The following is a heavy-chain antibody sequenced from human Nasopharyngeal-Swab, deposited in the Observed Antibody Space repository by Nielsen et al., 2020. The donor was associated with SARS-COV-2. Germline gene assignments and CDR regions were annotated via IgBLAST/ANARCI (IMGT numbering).Heavy chain of an antibody. CDR3: ARARPDIVVVPAALLFDP. Sequence: GESLKISCAASGFTFSSYDMHWVRQATRKGLEWVSAIGTAGDTYYPGSVKGRFTISRENAKNSLYLQMNSLRAGDTAVYYCARARPDIVVVPAALLFDPWGQGTLVTVSS. V-gene: IGHV3-13*04. CDR1: GFTFSSYD. J-gene: IGHJ5*02. D-gene: IGHD2-2*01. CDR2: IGTAGDT.